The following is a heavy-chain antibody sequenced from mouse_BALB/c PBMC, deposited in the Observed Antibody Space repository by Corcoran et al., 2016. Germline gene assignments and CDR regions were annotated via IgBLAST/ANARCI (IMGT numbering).Heavy chain of an antibody. V-gene: IGHV1-84*02. D-gene: IGHD4-1*01. CDR1: GYTFTDSY. CDR2: IYPGSGNT. J-gene: IGHJ3*01. Sequence: QIQLQQSGPELVKPGASVKISCKASGYTFTDSYINWVKQKPGQGLEWIGWIYPGSGNTKYNEKFKVKATLTVDTSSSTAYMQLSSLTSEDTAVYFCARSGLGPGPFAYWGQGTLVTFSA. CDR3: ARSGLGPGPFAY.